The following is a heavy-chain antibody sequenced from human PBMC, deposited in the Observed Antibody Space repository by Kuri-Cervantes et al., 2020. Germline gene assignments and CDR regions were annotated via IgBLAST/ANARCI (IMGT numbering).Heavy chain of an antibody. CDR1: GYTFTSYG. Sequence: ASVKVSCKASGYTFTSYGISWVRQAPGQGLEWMGRISAYNGNTNYAQKFQGRVTITTDESTSTAYMELSSLRSEDTAVYYCARSARSSYYYYYMDVWGKGTTVTVSS. J-gene: IGHJ6*03. CDR2: ISAYNGNT. CDR3: ARSARSSYYYYYMDV. V-gene: IGHV1-18*01.